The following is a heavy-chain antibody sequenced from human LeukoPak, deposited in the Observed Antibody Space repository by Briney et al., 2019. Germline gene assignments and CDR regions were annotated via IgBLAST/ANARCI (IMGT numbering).Heavy chain of an antibody. CDR1: GFTFSSYW. CDR2: INQDGSEK. CDR3: SGDPGDY. Sequence: GGSLRLSCAASGFTFSSYWMSWVSQAPGKGLEWVANINQDGSEKYYVDSVKGRFTISRDNARNSLYLQMNSLGLDDTAVYFCSGDPGDYWGQGTLVSVSS. J-gene: IGHJ4*02. D-gene: IGHD7-27*01. V-gene: IGHV3-7*04.